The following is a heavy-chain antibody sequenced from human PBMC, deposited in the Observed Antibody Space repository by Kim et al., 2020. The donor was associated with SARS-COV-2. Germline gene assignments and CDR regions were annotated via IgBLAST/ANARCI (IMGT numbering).Heavy chain of an antibody. Sequence: QKFQGRVTMTRDTSISTAYMELSRLRSDDTAVYYCARDSGYSSGRDAFDIWGQGTMVTVSS. V-gene: IGHV1-2*02. D-gene: IGHD6-19*01. CDR3: ARDSGYSSGRDAFDI. J-gene: IGHJ3*02.